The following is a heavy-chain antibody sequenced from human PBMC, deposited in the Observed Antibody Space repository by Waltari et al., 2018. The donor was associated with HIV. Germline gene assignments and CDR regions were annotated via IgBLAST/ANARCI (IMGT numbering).Heavy chain of an antibody. D-gene: IGHD3-10*01. CDR3: ARAFMIRGTGAFDI. Sequence: LVQPGGSLRLSCAASGFTFSSYEMNWVRQAPGKGLEWVSYISSSGSTIYFADSVKGRFTMSRDNAKNSLYLRMNSLRAEDTAVYYCARAFMIRGTGAFDIWGQGTMVTVSS. V-gene: IGHV3-48*03. CDR1: GFTFSSYE. J-gene: IGHJ3*02. CDR2: ISSSGSTI.